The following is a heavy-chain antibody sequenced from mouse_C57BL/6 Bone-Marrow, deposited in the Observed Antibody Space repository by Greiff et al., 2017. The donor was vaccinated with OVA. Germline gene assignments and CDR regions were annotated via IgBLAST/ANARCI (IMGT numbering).Heavy chain of an antibody. CDR1: GYTFTDYY. D-gene: IGHD2-4*01. CDR2: IYPGSGNT. Sequence: VQLQQSGAELVRPGASVKLSCKASGYTFTDYYINWVKQRPGQGLEWIARIYPGSGNTYYNEKFKGKATLTAEKSSSTAYMQLSSLTSEDSAVYYCARRHYDYDWYFDVWGTWTTVTVSS. J-gene: IGHJ1*03. V-gene: IGHV1-76*01. CDR3: ARRHYDYDWYFDV.